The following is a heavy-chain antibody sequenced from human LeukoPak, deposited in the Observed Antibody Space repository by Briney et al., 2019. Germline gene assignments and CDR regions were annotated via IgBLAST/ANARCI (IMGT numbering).Heavy chain of an antibody. CDR3: AGPYYFDSSGYYPALGC. Sequence: SGGSLRLSCAASGLTFSSYAMSWVRQAPGKGLGWVSAISGSGGSTYYADSVKGRFTISRDNSKNSLFLQMNSLRAEDTAVYYCAGPYYFDSSGYYPALGCWGQGTLVTVSS. CDR2: ISGSGGST. D-gene: IGHD3-22*01. CDR1: GLTFSSYA. J-gene: IGHJ4*02. V-gene: IGHV3-23*01.